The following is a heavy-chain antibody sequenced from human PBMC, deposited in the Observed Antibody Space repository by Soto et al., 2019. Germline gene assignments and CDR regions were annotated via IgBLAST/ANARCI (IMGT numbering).Heavy chain of an antibody. D-gene: IGHD3-10*01. J-gene: IGHJ4*02. CDR1: GVSISSGNW. CDR2: IFHDGTA. Sequence: SETLSLTCAVSGVSISSGNWWTWVRQSPQRGLEYIGEIFHDGTANYYPSFERRVAISVDTSKNQFSLKLTSVTAAGTAIYFCARLVYDTRLNYMYFDFWGQGTLVTVSS. CDR3: ARLVYDTRLNYMYFDF. V-gene: IGHV4-4*02.